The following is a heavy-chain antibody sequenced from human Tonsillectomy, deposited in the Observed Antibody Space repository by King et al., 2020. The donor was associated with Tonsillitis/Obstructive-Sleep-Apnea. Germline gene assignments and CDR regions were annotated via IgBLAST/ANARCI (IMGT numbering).Heavy chain of an antibody. J-gene: IGHJ6*02. V-gene: IGHV5-51*01. CDR3: ARLVYSSSWGPMDV. D-gene: IGHD6-13*01. Sequence: VQLVESGAEVKKPGESLEISCKGSAYIFTSYWIGWVRQMPGKGLEWMGIIYPGDSHTRYSPSFQGQVTISADNSISTAYLQWSSLKASDTAMYYCARLVYSSSWGPMDVWGQGTTVTVSS. CDR1: AYIFTSYW. CDR2: IYPGDSHT.